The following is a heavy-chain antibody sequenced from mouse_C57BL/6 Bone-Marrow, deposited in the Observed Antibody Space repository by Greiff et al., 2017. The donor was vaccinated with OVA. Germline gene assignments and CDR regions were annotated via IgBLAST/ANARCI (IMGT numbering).Heavy chain of an antibody. J-gene: IGHJ4*01. CDR2: SRNKANDYTT. V-gene: IGHV7-1*01. Sequence: EVMLVESGGGLVQSGRSLRLSCATSGFTFSDFYMEWVRQAPGKGLEWIAASRNKANDYTTEYSASVKGRFIVSRDTSKTILYLQMNALRAEDTAIYYCARDASYYYCYAMDYWGQGTTVTVSS. CDR1: GFTFSDFY. CDR3: ARDASYYYCYAMDY. D-gene: IGHD1-1*01.